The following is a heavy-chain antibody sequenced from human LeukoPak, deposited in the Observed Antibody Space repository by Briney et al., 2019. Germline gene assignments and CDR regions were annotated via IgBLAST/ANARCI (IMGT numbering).Heavy chain of an antibody. V-gene: IGHV3-33*01. CDR2: IWYDGSNK. Sequence: PGGSLRLSCAASGFTLSSYGMHWVRQAPGKGLEWVAVIWYDGSNKYYADSVKGRFTISRDNSKNTLYLQTNSLRAEDTAVYYCAGNYGPYYFDYWGQGTLVTVSS. J-gene: IGHJ4*02. CDR3: AGNYGPYYFDY. D-gene: IGHD3-10*01. CDR1: GFTLSSYG.